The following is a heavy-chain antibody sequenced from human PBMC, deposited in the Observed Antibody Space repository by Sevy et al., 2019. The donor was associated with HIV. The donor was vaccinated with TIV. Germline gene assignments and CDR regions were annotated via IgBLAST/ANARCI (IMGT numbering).Heavy chain of an antibody. V-gene: IGHV3-21*01. J-gene: IGHJ6*02. CDR1: GFTFDTYS. CDR2: ISGSSNYI. CDR3: AKRLVSWDGMDV. D-gene: IGHD1-26*01. Sequence: GGSLRLSCAACGFTFDTYSMNWVRQAPGKGLEWVSFISGSSNYIYYADSVKGRFTVSRDNAKNSLYLQMNRVRAEDTAVYYCAKRLVSWDGMDVWGQGTTVTVSS.